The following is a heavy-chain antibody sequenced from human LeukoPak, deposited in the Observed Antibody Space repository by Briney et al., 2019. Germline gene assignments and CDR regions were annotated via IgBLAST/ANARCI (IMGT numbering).Heavy chain of an antibody. V-gene: IGHV3-23*01. CDR3: AKDAITGNYIYDPFDI. D-gene: IGHD1-14*01. CDR1: GFTFSSYE. CDR2: ISNGGRT. Sequence: GGSLRLSCAASGFTFSSYEMNWVRQAPGKGLEWVSSISNGGRTYYADSVKGRFTISRDNSKNTVFLQVNSLRADDTAVYYCAKDAITGNYIYDPFDIWGQGTMVTVSS. J-gene: IGHJ3*02.